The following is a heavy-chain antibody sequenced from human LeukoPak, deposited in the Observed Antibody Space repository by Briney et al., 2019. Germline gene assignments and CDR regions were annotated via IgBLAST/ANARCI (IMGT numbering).Heavy chain of an antibody. Sequence: MTSETLSLTCTVSGGSISSSSYYWGWIRQPPGKGLEWIGSIYYSGSTYYNPSLKSRVTIPVDTSKNQFSLKLSSVTAADTAVYYCARGPLRFFDYWGQGTLVTVSS. CDR2: IYYSGST. J-gene: IGHJ4*02. D-gene: IGHD3-3*01. CDR1: GGSISSSSYY. V-gene: IGHV4-39*07. CDR3: ARGPLRFFDY.